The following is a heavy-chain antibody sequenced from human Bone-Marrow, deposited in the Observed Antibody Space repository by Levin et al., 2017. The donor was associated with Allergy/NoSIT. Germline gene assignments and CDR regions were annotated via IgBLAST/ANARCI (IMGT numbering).Heavy chain of an antibody. J-gene: IGHJ5*02. CDR2: INHSGST. CDR3: ARVNENYDFWSGYFNWFDP. D-gene: IGHD3-3*01. CDR1: GGSFSGYY. Sequence: SQTLSLTCAVYGGSFSGYYWSWIRQPPGKGLEWIGEINHSGSTNYNPSLKSRVTISVDTSKNQFSLKLSSVTAADTAVYYCARVNENYDFWSGYFNWFDPWGQGTLVTVSS. V-gene: IGHV4-34*01.